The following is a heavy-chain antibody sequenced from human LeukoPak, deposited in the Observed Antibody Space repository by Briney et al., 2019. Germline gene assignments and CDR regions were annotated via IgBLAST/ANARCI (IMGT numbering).Heavy chain of an antibody. Sequence: SVKVSCKASGGSFSNYAIIWVRQAPGQGLEWMGGIIPIFGRGNNAQKFQGRITITADESTSTAYMDLSSLRSEDTAVYYCARVGFFRSNSAAPIHAGHYLDYWGQGTPVTVSS. D-gene: IGHD6-13*01. CDR1: GGSFSNYA. J-gene: IGHJ4*02. V-gene: IGHV1-69*13. CDR3: ARVGFFRSNSAAPIHAGHYLDY. CDR2: IIPIFGRG.